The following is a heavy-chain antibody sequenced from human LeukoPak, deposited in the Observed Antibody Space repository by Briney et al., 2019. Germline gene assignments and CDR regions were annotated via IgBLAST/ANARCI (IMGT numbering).Heavy chain of an antibody. CDR1: GGSIGASINSPNW. CDR3: AKGGPEASAGLSWFDP. D-gene: IGHD1-14*01. V-gene: IGHV4-4*02. CDR2: IFHSGST. J-gene: IGHJ5*02. Sequence: SETLSLTCAVSGGSIGASINSPNWWRWVRQPPGKGLEWIGEIFHSGSTNYNPSLKSRVTMSVDKSKNRFSLNLTSVTAADTAVYYCAKGGPEASAGLSWFDPWGQGTLVTVSS.